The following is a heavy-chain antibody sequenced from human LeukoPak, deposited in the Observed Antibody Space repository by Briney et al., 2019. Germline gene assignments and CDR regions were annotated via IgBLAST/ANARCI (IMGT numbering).Heavy chain of an antibody. CDR3: AGQVVVVAATDWFDP. V-gene: IGHV3-48*04. CDR2: ISASGSNI. J-gene: IGHJ5*02. Sequence: PGGSLRLSCAASGFPFSSYSMNWVRQAPGKGLEWVSYISASGSNIYYLDSVKGRFTISRDNAKNSLYLQMNSLRAEDTALYYCAGQVVVVAATDWFDPWGQGTLVTVSS. D-gene: IGHD2-15*01. CDR1: GFPFSSYS.